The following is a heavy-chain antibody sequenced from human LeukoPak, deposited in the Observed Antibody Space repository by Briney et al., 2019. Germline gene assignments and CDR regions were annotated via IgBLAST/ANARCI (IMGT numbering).Heavy chain of an antibody. CDR1: GFTFSSYG. V-gene: IGHV3-21*01. J-gene: IGHJ3*02. D-gene: IGHD5-12*01. Sequence: GGSLRLSCAASGFTFSSYGMNWVRQAPGKGLEWVSSISSSSSYIYYADSVKGRFTISRDNAKNSLYLQMNSLRAEDTAVYYCARYGYEQDAFDIWGQGTMVTVSS. CDR3: ARYGYEQDAFDI. CDR2: ISSSSSYI.